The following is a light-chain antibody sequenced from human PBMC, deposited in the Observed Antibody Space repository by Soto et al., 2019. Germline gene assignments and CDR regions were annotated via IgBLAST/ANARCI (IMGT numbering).Light chain of an antibody. Sequence: QSVLTHPPSASGTPGQRVTISCSGRTSNTGANIVGSYQQLPGTAPILLICGYNQRPSGVPDRFSGSKSGTLASLAISGLQSEDEADYYCAAWDDRLSGQGEVGGGTKVTVL. CDR3: AAWDDRLSGQGE. CDR2: GYN. J-gene: IGLJ2*01. V-gene: IGLV1-44*01. CDR1: TSNTGANI.